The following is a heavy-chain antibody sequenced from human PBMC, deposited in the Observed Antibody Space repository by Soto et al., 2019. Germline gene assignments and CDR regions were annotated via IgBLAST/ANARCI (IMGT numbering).Heavy chain of an antibody. CDR3: ARMGDVPYYYYGMDV. J-gene: IGHJ6*02. CDR2: INGYNGNT. V-gene: IGHV1-18*01. CDR1: GYTFTSYG. Sequence: ASVKVSCKASGYTFTSYGISWVRQAPGQGLEWMGWINGYNGNTNHAQKLQGRVTMSTDTSTSTAYMELRSLRSDDSAVYYCARMGDVPYYYYGMDVWGQGTTVTSP. D-gene: IGHD3-16*01.